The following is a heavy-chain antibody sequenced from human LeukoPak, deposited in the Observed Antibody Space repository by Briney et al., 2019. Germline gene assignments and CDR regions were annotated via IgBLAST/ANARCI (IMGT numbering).Heavy chain of an antibody. J-gene: IGHJ4*02. CDR3: ARDRGVTVPGRRLDY. CDR1: GGSISNYY. Sequence: SETLSLTCTVSGGSISNYYWSWIRQPAGKGLEWIGHISTSGSTNYNPSLKSRVTISIDNSNNQFSLKMTSATAADTAVYFCARDRGVTVPGRRLDYWGQGTLATVSS. D-gene: IGHD6-19*01. CDR2: ISTSGST. V-gene: IGHV4-4*07.